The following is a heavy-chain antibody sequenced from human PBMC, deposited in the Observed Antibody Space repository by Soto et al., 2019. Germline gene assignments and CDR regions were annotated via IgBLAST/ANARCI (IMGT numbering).Heavy chain of an antibody. CDR3: ARDRTIFKPLDP. Sequence: ASVKVSCKASGGTFTSYAISWVRQAPGQGLEWMGGTIPIFGTSNYAQKFQGRVTITADAPTSTVYMEVSRLTSEDTAVYYCARDRTIFKPLDPWGQGTLVTVSS. J-gene: IGHJ5*02. CDR2: TIPIFGTS. D-gene: IGHD3-9*01. CDR1: GGTFTSYA. V-gene: IGHV1-69*13.